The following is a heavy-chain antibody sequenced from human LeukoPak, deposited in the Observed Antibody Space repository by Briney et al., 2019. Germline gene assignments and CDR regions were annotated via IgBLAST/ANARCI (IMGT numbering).Heavy chain of an antibody. CDR1: GGSFSGYY. CDR3: ARDHRVHPSSGWYKAWRRGFDY. Sequence: SETLSLTCAVYGGSFSGYYWSWIRQPPGKGLEWIGEINHSGSTNYNPSLKSRVTISVDTSKNQFSLQPNSVTPEDTAVYYCARDHRVHPSSGWYKAWRRGFDYWGQGTLVTVSS. V-gene: IGHV4-34*01. CDR2: INHSGST. J-gene: IGHJ4*02. D-gene: IGHD6-19*01.